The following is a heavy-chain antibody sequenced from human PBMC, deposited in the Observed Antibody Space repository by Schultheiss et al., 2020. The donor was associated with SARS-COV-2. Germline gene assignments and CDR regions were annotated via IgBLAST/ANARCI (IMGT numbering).Heavy chain of an antibody. V-gene: IGHV4-38-2*01. D-gene: IGHD3-16*02. Sequence: SETLSLTCAVSGPSINSGYYWGWIRQSPGKGLEWIGNIFHSGSTYYNPSLKSRVAISVDTSKNRFSLKLTSVTAADTAVYYCARGTSPPYDYIWGSYRYTGASYFDYWGQGTLVTVSS. CDR2: IFHSGST. CDR3: ARGTSPPYDYIWGSYRYTGASYFDY. CDR1: GPSINSGYY. J-gene: IGHJ4*02.